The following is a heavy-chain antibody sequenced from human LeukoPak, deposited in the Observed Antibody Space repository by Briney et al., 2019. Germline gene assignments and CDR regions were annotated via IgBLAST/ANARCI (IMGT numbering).Heavy chain of an antibody. D-gene: IGHD6-13*01. CDR3: ARGGSRAAAADY. J-gene: IGHJ4*02. CDR1: GGSISSSSYY. V-gene: IGHV4-39*07. CDR2: IYYSGSI. Sequence: SETLSLTCTVSGGSISSSSYYWGWIRQPPGKGLEWIGSIYYSGSIYYNPSLKSRVTISVDTSKNQFSLKLSSVTAADTAVYYCARGGSRAAAADYWGQGTLVTVSS.